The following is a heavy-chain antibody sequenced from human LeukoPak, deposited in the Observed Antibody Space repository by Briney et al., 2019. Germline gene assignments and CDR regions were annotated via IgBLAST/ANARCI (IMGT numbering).Heavy chain of an antibody. CDR2: IYYSGST. D-gene: IGHD3-10*01. CDR1: GGSISSYY. V-gene: IGHV4-59*01. Sequence: SETLSLTCTVSGGSISSYYWSWIRQPPGKGLEWIGYIYYSGSTNYNPSLKSRVTISVDTSKNQFSLKLSSVTAADTAVYYCARITGGSGSLDYWGQGTLVTVSS. CDR3: ARITGGSGSLDY. J-gene: IGHJ4*02.